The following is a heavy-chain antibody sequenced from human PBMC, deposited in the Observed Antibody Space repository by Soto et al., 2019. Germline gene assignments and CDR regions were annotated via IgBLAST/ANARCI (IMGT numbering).Heavy chain of an antibody. CDR1: GGSISSGDYY. Sequence: SETLSLTCTVSGGSISSGDYYWSWIRQPPGKGLEWIGYIYYSGSPYYNPSLKGRLTISADTSENQFSLRLTSVTAADTAVYYCARDYPYYYDNRGYSGYFDYCGQGTLVTV. D-gene: IGHD3-22*01. V-gene: IGHV4-30-4*01. J-gene: IGHJ4*02. CDR3: ARDYPYYYDNRGYSGYFDY. CDR2: IYYSGSP.